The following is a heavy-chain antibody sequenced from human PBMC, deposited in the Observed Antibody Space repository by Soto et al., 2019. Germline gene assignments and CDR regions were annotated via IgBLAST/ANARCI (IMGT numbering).Heavy chain of an antibody. J-gene: IGHJ6*02. CDR2: MNLNSGNT. CDR1: GYTFTSYD. CDR3: AINVDRVATLRMDV. Sequence: GASVKVSCKASGYTFTSYDINWVRQATGQGLEWMGWMNLNSGNTGYAQKFQGRVTMTRNTSISTAYMELSSLRSEDTAVYYCAINVDRVATLRMDVWGQGTTVTVSS. V-gene: IGHV1-8*01. D-gene: IGHD5-12*01.